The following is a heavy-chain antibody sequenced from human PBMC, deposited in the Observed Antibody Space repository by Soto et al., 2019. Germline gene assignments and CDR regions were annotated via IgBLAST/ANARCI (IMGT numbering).Heavy chain of an antibody. J-gene: IGHJ6*02. CDR3: ARGNDFWSDNTNYGMDV. Sequence: PGGSLRLSCAASGFTFSSYAMHWVRQAPGKGLEWVAVISYDGSNKYYADSVKGRFTISRDSSKNTLYLQMNSLRAEDTAVYYCARGNDFWSDNTNYGMDVWGQGTTVTVSS. CDR2: ISYDGSNK. V-gene: IGHV3-30-3*01. CDR1: GFTFSSYA. D-gene: IGHD3-3*01.